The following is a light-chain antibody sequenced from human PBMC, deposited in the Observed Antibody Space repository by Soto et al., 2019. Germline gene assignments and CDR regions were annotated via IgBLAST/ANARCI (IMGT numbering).Light chain of an antibody. J-gene: IGLJ1*01. CDR2: DVS. Sequence: QSVLTQPRAVSGSPGQSVTISCTGTSSDVGAYNYVSWYQRHAGKGPKLIIHDVSARPSGVPDRFSASKSGNTASLTISGLQTEDEADYYCSSYAGNYVYVFGSGTKVTVL. CDR1: SSDVGAYNY. CDR3: SSYAGNYVYV. V-gene: IGLV2-11*01.